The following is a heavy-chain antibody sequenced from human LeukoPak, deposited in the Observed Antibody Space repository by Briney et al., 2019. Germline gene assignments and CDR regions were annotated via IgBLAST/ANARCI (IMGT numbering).Heavy chain of an antibody. CDR3: ARVSNYDAFDI. CDR1: GYTFTSYD. CDR2: MNPNSGNT. J-gene: IGHJ3*02. D-gene: IGHD4-11*01. Sequence: ASVKVSCKASGYTFTSYDINWVRQATGQGLEWMGWMNPNSGNTGYAQKFQGRVTITRNTSISTAYMELSSLRSEDTAVYYCARVSNYDAFDIWGQGTMVTVSS. V-gene: IGHV1-8*01.